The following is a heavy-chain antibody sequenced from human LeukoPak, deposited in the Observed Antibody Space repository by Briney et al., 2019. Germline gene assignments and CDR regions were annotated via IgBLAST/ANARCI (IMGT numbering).Heavy chain of an antibody. Sequence: GASVKVSCKASGYTFTSYDINWVRQATGQGLEWVGWMNPYSGNTGYAQKCQGRVTITRNTSISTAYIELSSLRSEDTAVYYCATEVRFLEWCLPVHGAFDIWGQGTMVTVSS. CDR2: MNPYSGNT. D-gene: IGHD3-3*01. CDR3: ATEVRFLEWCLPVHGAFDI. V-gene: IGHV1-8*01. J-gene: IGHJ3*02. CDR1: GYTFTSYD.